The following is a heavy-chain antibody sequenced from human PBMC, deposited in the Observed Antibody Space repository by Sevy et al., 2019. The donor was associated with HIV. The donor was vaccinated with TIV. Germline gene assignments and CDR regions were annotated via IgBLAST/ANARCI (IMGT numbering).Heavy chain of an antibody. D-gene: IGHD3-22*01. V-gene: IGHV3-48*03. J-gene: IGHJ4*02. CDR2: ISSSGSTI. CDR3: ARDRREDYYDSRPWVDYFDY. CDR1: GFTFSSYE. Sequence: GGSLRLSCAASGFTFSSYEMNWVRQAPGKGLEWVSYISSSGSTIYYADSVKGRFTISRDNAKNSLYLQMNSLRAEDTAVYYCARDRREDYYDSRPWVDYFDYRGQGTLVTVSS.